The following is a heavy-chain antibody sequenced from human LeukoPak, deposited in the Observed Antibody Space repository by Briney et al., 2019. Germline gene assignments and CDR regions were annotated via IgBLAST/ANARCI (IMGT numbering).Heavy chain of an antibody. D-gene: IGHD5-24*01. J-gene: IGHJ4*02. CDR1: GYSFTSYW. CDR2: IYPGDSDT. Sequence: GESLKISCKGSGYSFTSYWIGWVPQMPGKGLEWMGIIYPGDSDTRYSPSFQGQVTISADKSISTAYLQWSSLKASGTAMYYCARPKGGMATEAWYDYWGQGTLVTVSS. CDR3: ARPKGGMATEAWYDY. V-gene: IGHV5-51*01.